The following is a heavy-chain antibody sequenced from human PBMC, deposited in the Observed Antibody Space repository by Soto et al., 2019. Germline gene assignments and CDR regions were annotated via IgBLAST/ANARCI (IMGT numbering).Heavy chain of an antibody. D-gene: IGHD3-16*02. Sequence: QVQLVQSGAEGKKPGASVKVSCKASGYTFTSYDITWVRQASGQGLEWMGWMNPNSGNTGYAQKFQGRVTMTRNTSICTAYMELSSMRSEDAAVYYCARGGHYDYPRKTYRSSLDSGGQGTLVTVSS. CDR1: GYTFTSYD. CDR2: MNPNSGNT. V-gene: IGHV1-8*01. CDR3: ARGGHYDYPRKTYRSSLDS. J-gene: IGHJ4*02.